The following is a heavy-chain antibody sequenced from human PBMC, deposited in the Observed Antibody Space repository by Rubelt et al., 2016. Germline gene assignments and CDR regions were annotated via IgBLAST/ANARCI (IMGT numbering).Heavy chain of an antibody. J-gene: IGHJ4*02. CDR1: GFTVSSNY. CDR3: ARNWGFDY. CDR2: IYSGGST. V-gene: IGHV3-66*01. D-gene: IGHD7-27*01. Sequence: EVQLVESGGGLVQPGGSLRLSCAASGFTVSSNYMSWVRQAPGKGLEWVSVIYSGGSTSYADSVKGIFTMSRDDSKNTLYLQRKSLRAEDTAVYYCARNWGFDYWGQGTLVTVSS.